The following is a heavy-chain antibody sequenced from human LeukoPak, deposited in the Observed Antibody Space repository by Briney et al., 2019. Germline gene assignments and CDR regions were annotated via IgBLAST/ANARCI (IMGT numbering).Heavy chain of an antibody. V-gene: IGHV4-4*07. CDR1: GASISSYY. J-gene: IGHJ4*02. Sequence: SGPTLVKPSETLSLTCTVSGASISSYYWSWIRQPAGKALEWIGRIYVTGSTTYNPSLESRVTMSLDTSKNHFSLKLRSVTAADTAVYYCARDYQGGYGDKTVDYWGQGTLVTVSS. D-gene: IGHD5-18*01. CDR3: ARDYQGGYGDKTVDY. CDR2: IYVTGST.